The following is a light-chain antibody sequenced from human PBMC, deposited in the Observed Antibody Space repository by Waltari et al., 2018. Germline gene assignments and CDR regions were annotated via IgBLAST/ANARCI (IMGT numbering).Light chain of an antibody. CDR3: QQRSNWPLT. CDR2: DAS. Sequence: EIVLTQSPATLSLSPGDSATLSCGASQGGSRSLDWYQQRPGQAPRLLIYDASNRATGIPARFSGSGSGTDFTLTISSLEPEDFAVYYCQQRSNWPLTFGGGTKVEIK. CDR1: QGGSRS. V-gene: IGKV3-11*01. J-gene: IGKJ4*01.